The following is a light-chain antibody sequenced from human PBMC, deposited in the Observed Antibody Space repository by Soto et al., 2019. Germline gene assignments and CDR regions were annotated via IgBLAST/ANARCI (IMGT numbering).Light chain of an antibody. CDR3: QQYDNLP. J-gene: IGKJ4*01. V-gene: IGKV1-33*01. CDR1: HGISKS. CDR2: GAS. Sequence: DIQMTQSPSSLSASVGERVTITCQASHGISKSLNWCQQKPGKAPNLLIYGASNLETVVPSRFRGSGSGTDFTFTCSRLQAKDIAAYYCQQYDNLPVGGGTKVEIK.